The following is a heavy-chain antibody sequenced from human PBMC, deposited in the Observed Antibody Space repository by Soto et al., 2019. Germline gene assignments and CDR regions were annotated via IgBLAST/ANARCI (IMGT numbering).Heavy chain of an antibody. CDR1: GGSFSCYY. CDR3: ARTPEIYCSGGSCHPSGYFQQ. J-gene: IGHJ1*01. V-gene: IGHV4-34*01. D-gene: IGHD2-15*01. CDR2: INHSGST. Sequence: SETLSLTCAVYGGSFSCYYWSWIRPPPGKGLEWIGEINHSGSTNYNPSLKSRVTISVDTSKNQFSLKLSSVTAADTAVYYCARTPEIYCSGGSCHPSGYFQQWGQGTLVTVSS.